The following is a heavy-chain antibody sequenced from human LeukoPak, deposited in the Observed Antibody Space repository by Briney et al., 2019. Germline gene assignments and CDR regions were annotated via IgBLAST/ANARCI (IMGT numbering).Heavy chain of an antibody. Sequence: GGSLRLFCAASGFTFSSYWMSWVRQAPGKGREWVANIKQDGSEKYYVDSVRGRFTISRDNAKNSLYLQMNSLSAEDTAVYYCAREFFITMVRGSMAWYFDLWGRGTLVTVSS. D-gene: IGHD3-10*01. CDR1: GFTFSSYW. J-gene: IGHJ2*01. CDR3: AREFFITMVRGSMAWYFDL. CDR2: IKQDGSEK. V-gene: IGHV3-7*01.